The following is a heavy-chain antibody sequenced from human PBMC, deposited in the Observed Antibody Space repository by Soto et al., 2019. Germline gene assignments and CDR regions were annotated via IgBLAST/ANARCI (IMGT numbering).Heavy chain of an antibody. D-gene: IGHD3-10*01. J-gene: IGHJ4*02. CDR3: ATAIAGYYGSGSYSFDY. CDR1: GFTFSSYA. CDR2: ISSNGGST. V-gene: IGHV3-64*01. Sequence: GGSLRLSCAASGFTFSSYAMHWVRQAPGKGLEYVSAISSNGGSTYYANSVKGRLTISRDNSKNTLYLQMGSLRAEDMAVYYCATAIAGYYGSGSYSFDYWGQGT.